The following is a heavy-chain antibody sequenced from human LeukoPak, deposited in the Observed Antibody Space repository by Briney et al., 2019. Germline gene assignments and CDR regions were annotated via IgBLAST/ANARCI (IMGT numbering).Heavy chain of an antibody. J-gene: IGHJ6*02. V-gene: IGHV3-23*01. CDR3: AKGRIQLWLRCGMDV. Sequence: GGSLRLSCAASGFTFSGYAMNWVRQAPGKGLEWVSGSSGSDGSTYYADSVKGRFTISRDNSKNTLYLQMNSLRVEDTAIYSCAKGRIQLWLRCGMDVWGQGTTVTVSS. CDR1: GFTFSGYA. D-gene: IGHD5-18*01. CDR2: SSGSDGST.